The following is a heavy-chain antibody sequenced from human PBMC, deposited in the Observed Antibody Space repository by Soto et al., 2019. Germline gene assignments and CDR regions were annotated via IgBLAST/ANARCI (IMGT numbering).Heavy chain of an antibody. Sequence: QVQLQQWGAGLLKPSETLSLTCAVYGGSFSGYYWSWIRQPPGKGREWIGEINHSGSTNYNPSLKSRVTISVDTSKNQFSLKLSSVTAADTAVYYCARAPLLWFGELRWGQGTLVTVSS. CDR2: INHSGST. V-gene: IGHV4-34*01. J-gene: IGHJ4*02. CDR3: ARAPLLWFGELR. CDR1: GGSFSGYY. D-gene: IGHD3-10*01.